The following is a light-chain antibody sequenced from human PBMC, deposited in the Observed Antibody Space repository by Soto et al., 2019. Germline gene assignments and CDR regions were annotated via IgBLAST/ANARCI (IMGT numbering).Light chain of an antibody. CDR2: GDN. J-gene: IGLJ1*01. CDR3: QSYDSSLTTFV. Sequence: QSVLTQPPSASGAPGQRVAISCTGSSSNIGAEYDVHWYQQLPGTAPKRLIYGDNNRPSGVPDRFSGSKSGTSASLAITGLQPEDEADYYCQSYDSSLTTFVVGTGTKVTVL. CDR1: SSNIGAEYD. V-gene: IGLV1-40*01.